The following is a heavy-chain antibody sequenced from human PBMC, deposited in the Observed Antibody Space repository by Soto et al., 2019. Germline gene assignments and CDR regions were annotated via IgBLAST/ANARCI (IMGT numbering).Heavy chain of an antibody. J-gene: IGHJ4*02. CDR1: GGSISSSSYY. Sequence: SETLSLTCTVSGGSISSSSYYWGWIRQPPGKGLEWIGSIYYSGSTYYNPSLKSRVTISVDTSKNQFSLKLSSVTAADTAVYYCARQKSSSSHFDYWAQGTLVTVSS. V-gene: IGHV4-39*01. D-gene: IGHD6-6*01. CDR3: ARQKSSSSHFDY. CDR2: IYYSGST.